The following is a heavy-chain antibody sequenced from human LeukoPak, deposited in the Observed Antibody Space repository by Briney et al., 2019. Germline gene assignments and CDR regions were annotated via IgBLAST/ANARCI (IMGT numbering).Heavy chain of an antibody. CDR1: GGTFSSYA. D-gene: IGHD2-2*01. V-gene: IGHV1-69*04. Sequence: GASVKVSCKASGGTFSSYAISWVRQAPGQGLEWMGRIIPILGIANYAQKFQGRVTITADKSTSTAYMELSSLRSEDTAVYYCARDLLGYCSSTSCWSAFDIWGQGTMVTVSS. CDR3: ARDLLGYCSSTSCWSAFDI. CDR2: IIPILGIA. J-gene: IGHJ3*02.